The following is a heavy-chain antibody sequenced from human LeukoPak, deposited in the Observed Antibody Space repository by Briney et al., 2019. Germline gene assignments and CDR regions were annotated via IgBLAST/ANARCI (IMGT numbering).Heavy chain of an antibody. D-gene: IGHD2-21*02. CDR2: MNPNSGNT. CDR1: GYTFTSYD. J-gene: IGHJ6*02. Sequence: GASVKVSCKASGYTFTSYDINWVRQATGQGLEWMGWMNPNSGNTGYAQKFQGRVTMTRNTSISTAYMELSSLRSEDTAVYYCARMGDSSPYYYYGMDVWGQGTTVTVSS. V-gene: IGHV1-8*01. CDR3: ARMGDSSPYYYYGMDV.